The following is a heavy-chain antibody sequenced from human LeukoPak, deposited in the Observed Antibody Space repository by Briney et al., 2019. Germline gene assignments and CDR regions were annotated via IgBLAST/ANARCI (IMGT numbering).Heavy chain of an antibody. CDR3: AKDVTYYYDSSGYYDY. V-gene: IGHV3-9*01. CDR2: ISWNSGSI. CDR1: GFTFDDYA. Sequence: GGSLRLSCAASGFTFDDYAMHWVRQAPGKGLEWVSGISWNSGSIGYADSVKGRFTISRDNAKNSLYLQMNSLRAVDTALYYCAKDVTYYYDSSGYYDYWGQGTLVTVSS. D-gene: IGHD3-22*01. J-gene: IGHJ4*02.